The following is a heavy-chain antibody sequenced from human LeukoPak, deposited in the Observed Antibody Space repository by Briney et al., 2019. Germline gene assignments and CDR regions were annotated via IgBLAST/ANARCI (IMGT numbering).Heavy chain of an antibody. V-gene: IGHV3-53*01. J-gene: IGHJ4*02. D-gene: IGHD1-14*01. CDR1: GFTVSGNY. CDR2: IYSDGRT. Sequence: GGSLRLSCAASGFTVSGNYLSWVRQAPGKGLEWVSVIYSDGRTYYADSVKGRFTISRDNSKNTLHLQMNSLRADDTAVYYCARDPSDDPTGDYWGQGTLVTVSS. CDR3: ARDPSDDPTGDY.